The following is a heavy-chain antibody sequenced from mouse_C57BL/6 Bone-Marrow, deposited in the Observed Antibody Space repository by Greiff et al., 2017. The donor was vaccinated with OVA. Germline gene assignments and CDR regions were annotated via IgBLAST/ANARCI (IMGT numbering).Heavy chain of an antibody. CDR1: GYTFTSYW. D-gene: IGHD2-3*01. J-gene: IGHJ3*01. CDR3: AGYYGFAY. V-gene: IGHV1-50*01. Sequence: QVQLQQPGAELVKPGASVKLSCKASGYTFTSYWMQWVKQRPGQGLEWIGVIDPSDSYTNYNQKFKGKATLTVDTSSSTAYMQLSSLTSEDSAVYYCAGYYGFAYWGQGTLVTVSA. CDR2: IDPSDSYT.